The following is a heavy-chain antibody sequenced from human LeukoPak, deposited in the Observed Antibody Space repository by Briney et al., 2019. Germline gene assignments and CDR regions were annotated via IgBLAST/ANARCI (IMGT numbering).Heavy chain of an antibody. Sequence: GGSLRLSCAASGFTFSSYSMNWVRQAPGKGLEWVSYISSSSYTIYYADSLKGRFTISRDNAKNSLYLQINSLRAEDTAVYFCARDRYGDYVNDYWGQGTLVTVSS. CDR3: ARDRYGDYVNDY. D-gene: IGHD4-17*01. J-gene: IGHJ4*02. CDR2: ISSSSYTI. V-gene: IGHV3-48*01. CDR1: GFTFSSYS.